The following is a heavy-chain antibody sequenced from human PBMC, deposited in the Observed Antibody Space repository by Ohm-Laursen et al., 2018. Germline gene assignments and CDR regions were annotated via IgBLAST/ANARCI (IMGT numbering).Heavy chain of an antibody. CDR1: GGSISPHY. CDR3: VRDRRDGFNYVEY. CDR2: ISYSGTS. Sequence: SETLSLTCTVSGGSISPHYWSWIRQSPEKGLEWIGYISYSGTSEHNPSLKGRVTMSVDTSKGQFSLSLNSVTAADTAIYYCVRDRRDGFNYVEYWGQGTLVTVSS. V-gene: IGHV4-59*11. J-gene: IGHJ4*02. D-gene: IGHD5-24*01.